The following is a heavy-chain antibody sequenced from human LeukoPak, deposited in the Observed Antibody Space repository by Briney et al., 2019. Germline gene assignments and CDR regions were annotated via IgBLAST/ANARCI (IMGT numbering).Heavy chain of an antibody. J-gene: IGHJ3*02. V-gene: IGHV3-23*01. CDR3: AKSLLTTASGTGRAFDI. CDR2: ISASGDVT. D-gene: IGHD1-26*01. Sequence: GGSLRLSCAASRFSFSAYPMGWVRRAPGKGLEWVSGISASGDVTFHADPVKGRFTISRDNSKNTLYLQMNSVRAEDTAEYYCAKSLLTTASGTGRAFDIWGQGTMVTVSS. CDR1: RFSFSAYP.